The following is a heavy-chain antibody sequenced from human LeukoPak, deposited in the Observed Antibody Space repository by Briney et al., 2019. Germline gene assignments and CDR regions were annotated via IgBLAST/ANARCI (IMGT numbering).Heavy chain of an antibody. CDR3: AKDTCSSASCSIGDAIDI. Sequence: GGSLRLSCAASGFTFSSYGMHWVRQAPGKGLEWVAVIWYDGSNKYYADSVKGRFTISRENSKNTLYLQMNSLRAEDTAVYYCAKDTCSSASCSIGDAIDICSQGTTATVPS. D-gene: IGHD2-2*01. CDR1: GFTFSSYG. V-gene: IGHV3-30*02. J-gene: IGHJ3*02. CDR2: IWYDGSNK.